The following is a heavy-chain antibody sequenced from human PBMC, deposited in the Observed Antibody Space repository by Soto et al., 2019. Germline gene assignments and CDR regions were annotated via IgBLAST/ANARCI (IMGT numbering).Heavy chain of an antibody. CDR1: GFTFSSYA. J-gene: IGHJ4*02. V-gene: IGHV3-30*09. CDR3: ARDDGDYGGNSAYFDY. Sequence: GGSLRLSCAASGFTFSSYAIHWVRHAPGKGLEWVAVISYDGSNKYYADSVKGRFAISRDNSKNTLYLQMNSLRAEDTAVYCCARDDGDYGGNSAYFDYWGQGTMVIVSS. CDR2: ISYDGSNK. D-gene: IGHD4-17*01.